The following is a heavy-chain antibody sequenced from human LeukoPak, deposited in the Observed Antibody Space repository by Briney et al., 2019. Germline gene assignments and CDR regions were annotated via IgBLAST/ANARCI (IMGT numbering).Heavy chain of an antibody. CDR3: AKDVVGQQWPENC. V-gene: IGHV3-30*18. J-gene: IGHJ4*02. CDR1: GFTFNSYD. CDR2: ISYDGSKK. Sequence: GGSLRLSCAASGFTFNSYDMHWVRQSPGKGLEWVADISYDGSKKYYADSVKGRFTISRDNSKNTLYLQMNSLRAEDTAVYYCAKDVVGQQWPENCWGQGTLVTVSS. D-gene: IGHD6-19*01.